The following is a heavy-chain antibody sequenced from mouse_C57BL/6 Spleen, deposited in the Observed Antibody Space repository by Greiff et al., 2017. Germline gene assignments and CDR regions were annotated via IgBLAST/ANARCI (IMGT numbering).Heavy chain of an antibody. CDR1: GFTFSDYG. D-gene: IGHD4-1*02. CDR2: ISSGSSTI. Sequence: EVQLVESGGGLVKPGGSLKLSCAASGFTFSDYGMHWVRQAPEKGLEWVAYISSGSSTIYYADTVKGRFTISRDKAKNTLFLQMTSLRSEDTAMCYCGRPSTGIGDYFDYWGQGTTLTVSS. V-gene: IGHV5-17*01. CDR3: GRPSTGIGDYFDY. J-gene: IGHJ2*01.